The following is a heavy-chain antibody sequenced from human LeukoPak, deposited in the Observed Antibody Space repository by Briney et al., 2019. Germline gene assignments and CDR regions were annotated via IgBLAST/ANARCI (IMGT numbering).Heavy chain of an antibody. CDR3: ARDKLFGVVMPHKFYGMHV. V-gene: IGHV3-7*01. D-gene: IGHD3-3*01. Sequence: GGSLRLSCAASGFRFSSHWMKWVRQGPGKGLEWVAKIKQDGSEKKYVDSVMGRFTISRDNAKNSLYLQMNSLRVEDTAVYYCARDKLFGVVMPHKFYGMHVWGQGTTVTVSS. CDR1: GFRFSSHW. CDR2: IKQDGSEK. J-gene: IGHJ6*02.